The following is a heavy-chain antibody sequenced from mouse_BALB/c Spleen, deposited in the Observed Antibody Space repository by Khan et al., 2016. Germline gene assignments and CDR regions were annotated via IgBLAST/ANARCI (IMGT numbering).Heavy chain of an antibody. D-gene: IGHD1-2*01. CDR1: GFDFSRYW. V-gene: IGHV4-1*02. J-gene: IGHJ2*01. Sequence: EVKLLESGGGLVQPGGSLKLSCAASGFDFSRYWMSWVRQAPGKGLEWIGEINPDSSTINYTPSLKDKFIISRDNATNTLYLQMSKVRSEDTALDYRARLRYYGHHDDWGQGTTLTVFS. CDR2: INPDSSTI. CDR3: ARLRYYGHHDD.